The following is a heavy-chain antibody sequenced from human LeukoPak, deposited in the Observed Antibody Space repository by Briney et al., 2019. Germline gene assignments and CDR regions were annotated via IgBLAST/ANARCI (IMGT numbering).Heavy chain of an antibody. CDR2: INHSGST. J-gene: IGHJ6*02. CDR1: GGSISSSSYS. V-gene: IGHV4-39*07. CDR3: ARLNWNYYYYYGMDV. Sequence: SETLSLTCTVSGGSISSSSYSWSWIRQPPGKGLEWIGEINHSGSTNYNPSLKSRVTISVDTSKNQFSLKLSSVTAADTAVYYCARLNWNYYYYYGMDVWGQGTTVTVSS. D-gene: IGHD1-1*01.